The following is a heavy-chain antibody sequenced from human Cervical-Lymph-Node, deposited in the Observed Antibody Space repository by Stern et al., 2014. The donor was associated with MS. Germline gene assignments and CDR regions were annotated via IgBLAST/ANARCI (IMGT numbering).Heavy chain of an antibody. J-gene: IGHJ1*01. Sequence: QVQLVESGAEVKKPGASVKVSCKASGYTFNTYDINWVRQAPGQGLEWMGWMNPIRGHTGYAQKFQGRVTRTRNISISTAYMELSGLRSDDTAVYYCSKGRLTIFGPDYFQHWGQGSLLTVSS. D-gene: IGHD3-3*01. CDR3: SKGRLTIFGPDYFQH. V-gene: IGHV1-8*01. CDR1: GYTFNTYD. CDR2: MNPIRGHT.